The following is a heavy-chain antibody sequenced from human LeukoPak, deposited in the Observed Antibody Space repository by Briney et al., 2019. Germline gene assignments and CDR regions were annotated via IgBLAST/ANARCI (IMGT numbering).Heavy chain of an antibody. Sequence: GGSLRLSCAASGFTFSSYAMHWVRQAPGKGLEWVAVISYDGSNKYYADSVKGRFTISRDNTKNTLYLQMNSLRAEDTAVYYCARARFDVGAADYMDVWGKGTTVTVSS. V-gene: IGHV3-30*01. D-gene: IGHD6-13*01. CDR1: GFTFSSYA. CDR3: ARARFDVGAADYMDV. CDR2: ISYDGSNK. J-gene: IGHJ6*03.